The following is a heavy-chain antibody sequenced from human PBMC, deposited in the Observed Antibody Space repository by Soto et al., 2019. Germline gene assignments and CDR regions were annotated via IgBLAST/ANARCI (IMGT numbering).Heavy chain of an antibody. V-gene: IGHV4-34*01. D-gene: IGHD2-2*01. CDR1: RGSFSGYY. CDR3: ARGAGMGYCSSTSCSRYYYYGMDV. CDR2: INHSGST. J-gene: IGHJ6*02. Sequence: PSETLSLTCAVYRGSFSGYYWSWIRQPPGKGLEWFAAINHSGSTNYNPSLKSRVTISVDTSKNQFSLKLSSVTAADTAVYYCARGAGMGYCSSTSCSRYYYYGMDVWGQGTTVTVSS.